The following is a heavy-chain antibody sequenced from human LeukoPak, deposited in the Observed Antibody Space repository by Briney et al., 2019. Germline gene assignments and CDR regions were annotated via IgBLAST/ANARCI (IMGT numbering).Heavy chain of an antibody. V-gene: IGHV3-48*01. CDR3: ARDMVRGVISSGGHDY. D-gene: IGHD3-10*01. CDR1: GFSFTTYW. CDR2: ISSSSSTI. J-gene: IGHJ4*02. Sequence: GGSLRLSCATSGFSFTTYWMSWVRQAPGKGLEWVSYISSSSSTIYYADSVKGRFTISRDNAKNSLYLQMNSLRAEDTAVYYCARDMVRGVISSGGHDYWGQGTLVTVSS.